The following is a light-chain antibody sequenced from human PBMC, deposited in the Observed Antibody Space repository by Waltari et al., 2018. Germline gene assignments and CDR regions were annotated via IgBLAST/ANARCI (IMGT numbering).Light chain of an antibody. V-gene: IGLV3-21*03. CDR1: TLRSQT. CDR3: QVWDSSGDHPV. Sequence: SYVLTQPPSVSVAPGKTAKISCAGQTLRSQTVHWYRQKAGQAPVLVIYDDTVRPSGIPDRISGSDTATLTIARVEAGDEADYFCQVWDSSGDHPVFGGGTRLTVL. CDR2: DDT. J-gene: IGLJ2*01.